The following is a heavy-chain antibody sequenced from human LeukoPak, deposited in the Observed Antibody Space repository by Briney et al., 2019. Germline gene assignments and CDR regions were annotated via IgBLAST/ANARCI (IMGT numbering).Heavy chain of an antibody. V-gene: IGHV3-30*18. J-gene: IGHJ6*02. CDR1: GSTFSSYG. CDR2: IPYDGSNK. Sequence: GRSLRLSCAASGSTFSSYGMHWVRQAPGKGLEWVAVIPYDGSNKYYADSVKGRFTISRDNSKNTLYLQMNSLRAEDTAVYYCAKDAEFVLMVYNGMDVWGQGTTVTVSS. CDR3: AKDAEFVLMVYNGMDV. D-gene: IGHD2-8*01.